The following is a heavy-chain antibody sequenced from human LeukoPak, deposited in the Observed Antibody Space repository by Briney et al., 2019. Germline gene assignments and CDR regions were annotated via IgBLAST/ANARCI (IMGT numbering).Heavy chain of an antibody. CDR1: GGSFSGYY. CDR3: ARARAGSGGIDY. D-gene: IGHD3-10*01. CDR2: INHSGST. Sequence: SETLPLTCAVYGGSFSGYYWSWIRQPPGKGLEWIGEINHSGSTNYNPSLKSRVTISVDTSKSQFSLRLNSVTAADTAIYYCARARAGSGGIDYWGQGTLVTVSS. J-gene: IGHJ4*02. V-gene: IGHV4-34*01.